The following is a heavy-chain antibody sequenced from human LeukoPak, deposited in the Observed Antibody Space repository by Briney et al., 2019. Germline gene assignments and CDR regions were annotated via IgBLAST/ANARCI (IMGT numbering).Heavy chain of an antibody. CDR1: GASISSGSYY. CDR2: IYTSGST. V-gene: IGHV4-61*02. CDR3: ASRGVVRGISYYFDY. D-gene: IGHD3-10*02. Sequence: SETLSLTCTVSGASISSGSYYWSWIRQPAGKGLEWIGRIYTSGSTNYNPSLKSRVTISVDTSKNQFSLQLTSVTAADTALYFCASRGVVRGISYYFDYWGRGALVTVSS. J-gene: IGHJ4*02.